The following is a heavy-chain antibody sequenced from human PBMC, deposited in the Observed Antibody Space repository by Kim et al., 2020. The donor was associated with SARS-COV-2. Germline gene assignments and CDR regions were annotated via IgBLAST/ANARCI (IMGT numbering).Heavy chain of an antibody. CDR3: TTDQNMVRGASMRPPKHY. V-gene: IGHV3-15*01. D-gene: IGHD3-10*01. CDR2: IKSKTDGGTT. Sequence: GGSLRLSCAASGFTFSNAWMSWVRQAPGKGLEWVGRIKSKTDGGTTDYAAPVKGRFTISRDDSKNTLYLQMNSLKTEDTAVYYCTTDQNMVRGASMRPPKHYWGQGTLVTVSS. CDR1: GFTFSNAW. J-gene: IGHJ4*02.